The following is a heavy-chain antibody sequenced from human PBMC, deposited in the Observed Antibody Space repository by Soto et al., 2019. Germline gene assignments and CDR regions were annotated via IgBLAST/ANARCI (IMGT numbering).Heavy chain of an antibody. V-gene: IGHV3-30*18. CDR2: ISYDGSNK. J-gene: IGHJ6*02. CDR1: GFTFSSYG. CDR3: AKGPAIVLVPGAMNYYYGMDV. D-gene: IGHD2-2*01. Sequence: QVQLVESGGGVVQPGRSLRLSCAASGFTFSSYGMHWVRQAPGKGLEWVAVISYDGSNKYYADSVKGRFTISRDNSKNXLXLXXNSLRAEDTAVYYCAKGPAIVLVPGAMNYYYGMDVWGQGTTVTVSS.